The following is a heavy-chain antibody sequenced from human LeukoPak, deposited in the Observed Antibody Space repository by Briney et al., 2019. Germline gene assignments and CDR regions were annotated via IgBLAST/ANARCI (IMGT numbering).Heavy chain of an antibody. CDR1: GFTFSSYG. V-gene: IGHV3-30*03. Sequence: GGSLRLSCAASGFTFSSYGMHWVRQAPGKGLEWVALISYDGSNKYYADSVKGRFTISRDNSKNTLYLQMNSLRAEDTAVYYCARSWEVLQNFDYWGQGTLVTVSS. CDR2: ISYDGSNK. CDR3: ARSWEVLQNFDY. J-gene: IGHJ4*02. D-gene: IGHD1-26*01.